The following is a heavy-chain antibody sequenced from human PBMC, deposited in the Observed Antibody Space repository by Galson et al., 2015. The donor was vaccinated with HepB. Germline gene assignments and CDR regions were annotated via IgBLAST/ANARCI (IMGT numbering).Heavy chain of an antibody. CDR1: GYTFTGYY. CDR2: MNPNSGNT. Sequence: SVKVSCKASGYTFTGYYMHWVRQATGQGLEWMGWMNPNSGNTGYAQKFQGRVTMTRNTSISTAYMELSSLRSEDTAVYYCARGPPGEWRRTWGWTYYYYGMDVWGQGTTVTVSS. J-gene: IGHJ6*02. CDR3: ARGPPGEWRRTWGWTYYYYGMDV. V-gene: IGHV1-8*02. D-gene: IGHD3-16*01.